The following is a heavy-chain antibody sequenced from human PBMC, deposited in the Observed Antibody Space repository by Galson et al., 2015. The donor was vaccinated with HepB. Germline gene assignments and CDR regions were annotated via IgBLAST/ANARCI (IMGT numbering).Heavy chain of an antibody. CDR1: GDSVSSNSAA. J-gene: IGHJ4*02. CDR3: ARDEGSSSLAGRAFDY. CDR2: TYYRSKWYN. Sequence: CAISGDSVSSNSAAWNWIRQSPSRGLEWLGRTYYRSKWYNDYAVSVKSRITINPDTSKNQFSLQLNSVTPEDTAVYYCARDEGSSSLAGRAFDYWGQGTLVTVSS. V-gene: IGHV6-1*01. D-gene: IGHD6-6*01.